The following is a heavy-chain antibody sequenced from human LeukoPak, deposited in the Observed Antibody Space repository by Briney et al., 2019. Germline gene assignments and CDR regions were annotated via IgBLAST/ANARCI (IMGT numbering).Heavy chain of an antibody. CDR3: AKDLMGSSGWSSFDS. Sequence: GGSLRLSCEASGFTVSSNYMNWVRQAPGKGLEWVSTISGSGESTYYADSVKGRFTISRDKSKNTLSLQLISLRAEDTALYYCAKDLMGSSGWSSFDSWGQGILVTVSS. CDR1: GFTVSSNY. D-gene: IGHD6-19*01. J-gene: IGHJ4*02. V-gene: IGHV3-23*01. CDR2: ISGSGEST.